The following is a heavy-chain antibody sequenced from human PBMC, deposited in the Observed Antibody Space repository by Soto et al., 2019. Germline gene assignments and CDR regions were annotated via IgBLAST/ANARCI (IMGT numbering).Heavy chain of an antibody. J-gene: IGHJ4*02. V-gene: IGHV1-3*01. Sequence: ASVKVSCKASGYTFNKYTMHWVRQAPGQRLEWMGCINAGNGNTKYSQKFQGRVTITRDTCATTVHMELGSLRSEDTAVYYCARDRYYGSGSYNYFDNWGQGTLVTVSS. CDR1: GYTFNKYT. CDR2: INAGNGNT. CDR3: ARDRYYGSGSYNYFDN. D-gene: IGHD3-10*01.